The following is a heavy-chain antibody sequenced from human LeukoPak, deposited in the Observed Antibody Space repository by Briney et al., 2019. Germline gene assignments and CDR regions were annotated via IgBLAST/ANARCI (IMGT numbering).Heavy chain of an antibody. V-gene: IGHV3-21*01. CDR2: ISSSSSYI. CDR1: GFTFSSYS. CDR3: ARDLPVSGAYHNFDS. J-gene: IGHJ4*02. Sequence: PGGSLRLSCAASGFTFSSYSMNWARQAPGKGLEWVSSISSSSSYIYYADSVKGRFTISRDNAKNSLYLQMNSLRAEDTAVYYCARDLPVSGAYHNFDSWGQGTLVTVSS. D-gene: IGHD4/OR15-4a*01.